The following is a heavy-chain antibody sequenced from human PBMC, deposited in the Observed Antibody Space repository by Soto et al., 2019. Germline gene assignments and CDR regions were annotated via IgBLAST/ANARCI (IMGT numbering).Heavy chain of an antibody. J-gene: IGHJ5*02. CDR3: ASSQEEFYCDSSVGSEVWFDP. CDR2: IYYSGST. CDR1: GGSISSSSYY. Sequence: TSETLSLTCTVSGGSISSSSYYWGWIRQPPGKGLEWIGSIYYSGSTYYNPSLKSRVTISVDTSKNQFSLKLSSVTAADTAVYYCASSQEEFYCDSSVGSEVWFDPWGQGTLVTVSS. D-gene: IGHD3-22*01. V-gene: IGHV4-39*01.